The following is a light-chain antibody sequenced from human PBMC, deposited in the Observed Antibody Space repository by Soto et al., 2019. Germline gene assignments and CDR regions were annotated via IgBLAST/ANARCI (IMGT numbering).Light chain of an antibody. CDR2: GAS. V-gene: IGKV3-15*01. CDR3: QQRSDWPWT. J-gene: IGKJ1*01. CDR1: QTVSNK. Sequence: EIVMTQSPGTLSVSPGEIATLFCSASQTVSNKLAWYQQKPGQAPRLIIYGASTRATGIPARFSGSGSGTDFTLTISSLQSEDFAVYYCQQRSDWPWTFGQGTKVDIK.